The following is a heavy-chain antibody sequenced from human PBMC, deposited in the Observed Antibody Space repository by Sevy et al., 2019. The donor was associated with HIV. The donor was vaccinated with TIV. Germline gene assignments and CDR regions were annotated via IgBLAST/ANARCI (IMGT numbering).Heavy chain of an antibody. CDR1: GDSITSGAFS. D-gene: IGHD3-9*01. CDR2: IYHTGNT. J-gene: IGHJ3*02. V-gene: IGHV4-30-2*06. Sequence: SETLSLTCSVSGDSITSGAFSWNWIRQSPGKGLEWIGYIYHTGNTYYSLFLKSRLTISVDRSKNQFSLNLTSVTAADTAVYYCARDGGTLTVPGSFDIWGQGTMVTVSS. CDR3: ARDGGTLTVPGSFDI.